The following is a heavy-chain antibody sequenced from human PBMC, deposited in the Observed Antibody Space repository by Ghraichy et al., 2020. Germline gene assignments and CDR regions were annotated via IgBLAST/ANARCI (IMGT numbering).Heavy chain of an antibody. CDR2: IYTSGST. V-gene: IGHV4-4*09. D-gene: IGHD1-7*01. CDR1: GGSISSYY. Sequence: SQTLSLTCTVSGGSISSYYWSWIRQPPGKGLEWIGYIYTSGSTNYNPSLKSRVTISLDTSKTQFSLNLSSVTAADTAVYYCARSGGWNSRIDYWGQGILVTVSS. J-gene: IGHJ4*02. CDR3: ARSGGWNSRIDY.